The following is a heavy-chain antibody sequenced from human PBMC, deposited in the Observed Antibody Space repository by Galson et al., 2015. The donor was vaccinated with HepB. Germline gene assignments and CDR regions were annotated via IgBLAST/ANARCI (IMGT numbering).Heavy chain of an antibody. CDR1: GYTFTSYG. D-gene: IGHD2-15*01. V-gene: IGHV1-18*01. Sequence: SVKVSCKASGYTFTSYGISWVRQAPGQGLEWMGWISAYNGNTNYAQKLQGRVTMTTDTSTSTAYMELRSLRSDDTAVYYCARGGELLLRGYYYYYGMDVWGQGTTVTVSS. CDR2: ISAYNGNT. J-gene: IGHJ6*02. CDR3: ARGGELLLRGYYYYYGMDV.